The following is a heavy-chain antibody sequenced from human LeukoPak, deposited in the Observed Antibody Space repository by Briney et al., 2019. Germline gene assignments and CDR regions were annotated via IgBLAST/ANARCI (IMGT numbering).Heavy chain of an antibody. J-gene: IGHJ6*04. Sequence: PGGSLRLSCAASGFTVSSNYMSWVRQAPGKGLEWVSVIYSGGSTYYADSVKGRFTISGDNSKNTLYLQMNSLRAEDTAVYYCGKGSGPNYYGMDVWGKGTTVTVSS. CDR3: GKGSGPNYYGMDV. V-gene: IGHV3-53*01. CDR2: IYSGGST. D-gene: IGHD2-15*01. CDR1: GFTVSSNY.